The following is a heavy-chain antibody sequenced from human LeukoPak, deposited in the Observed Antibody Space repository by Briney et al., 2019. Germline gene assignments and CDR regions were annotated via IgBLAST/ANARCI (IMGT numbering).Heavy chain of an antibody. CDR2: ISWNSGSI. CDR1: GFTFDEYA. D-gene: IGHD2-15*01. V-gene: IGHV3-9*01. CDR3: VKGHCSSSSCFPNYYYYMDV. Sequence: GRSLGLSCAGSGFTFDEYAMHWVRQAPGKGLEWVSGISWNSGSIAYADSVKGRFTISRDNAKNLLFLQMSSLRAADTALYYCVKGHCSSSSCFPNYYYYMDVWGTGTTVTVSS. J-gene: IGHJ6*03.